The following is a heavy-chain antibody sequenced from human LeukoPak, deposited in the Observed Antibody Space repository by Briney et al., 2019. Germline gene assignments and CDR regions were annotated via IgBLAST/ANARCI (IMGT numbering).Heavy chain of an antibody. Sequence: SETLSLTCAVYGGSFSGYHWSWIRQPPGKGLEWIGEINHSGSTNYNPSLKSRVTISVDTSKNQFSLKLSSVTAADTAVYYCASLNPAWYFDYWGQGTLVTVSS. J-gene: IGHJ4*02. CDR2: INHSGST. V-gene: IGHV4-34*01. CDR3: ASLNPAWYFDY. CDR1: GGSFSGYH.